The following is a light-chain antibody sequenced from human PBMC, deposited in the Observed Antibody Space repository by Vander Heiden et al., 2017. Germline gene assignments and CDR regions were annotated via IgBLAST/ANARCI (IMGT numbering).Light chain of an antibody. CDR1: ICHIGSNT. J-gene: IGLJ2*01. CDR2: SNN. V-gene: IGLV1-44*01. CDR3: AAWDDSRNGVV. Sequence: QSVLTQPPSASGTPGQRVTLSCSGSICHIGSNTVNWYQQLSGTAPNLLIYSNNQRRAGVPDRCSGAKSGTSASLASSGLQAEDEADYYCAAWDDSRNGVVFGGGTKLTVL.